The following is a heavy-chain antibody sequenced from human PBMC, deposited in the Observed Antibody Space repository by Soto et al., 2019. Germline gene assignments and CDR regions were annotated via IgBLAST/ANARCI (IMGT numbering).Heavy chain of an antibody. Sequence: QVQLVQSGAEVKKPGSSVKVSCRASGGTFSNYAISWVRQAPGQGLEWMGNIIPVCGTTNFARKFLGRVTITADKSTGTVYMELSSLRSEDTAVYYCARDYYDGRGYYSWYFALWGRGTLVTVSS. J-gene: IGHJ2*01. CDR2: IIPVCGTT. CDR1: GGTFSNYA. V-gene: IGHV1-69*06. CDR3: ARDYYDGRGYYSWYFAL. D-gene: IGHD3-22*01.